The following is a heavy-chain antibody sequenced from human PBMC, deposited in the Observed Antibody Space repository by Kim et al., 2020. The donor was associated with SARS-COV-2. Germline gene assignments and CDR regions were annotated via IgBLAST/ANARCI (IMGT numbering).Heavy chain of an antibody. J-gene: IGHJ3*02. Sequence: SETLSLTCTVSGGSISSSSYYWGWIRQPPGKGLEWIGSIYYSGSTYYNPSLKSRVTISVDTSKNQFSLKLSSVTAADTAVYYCADVRGGAFDIWGQGTMVTVSS. V-gene: IGHV4-39*07. CDR2: IYYSGST. CDR3: ADVRGGAFDI. CDR1: GGSISSSSYY. D-gene: IGHD3-10*02.